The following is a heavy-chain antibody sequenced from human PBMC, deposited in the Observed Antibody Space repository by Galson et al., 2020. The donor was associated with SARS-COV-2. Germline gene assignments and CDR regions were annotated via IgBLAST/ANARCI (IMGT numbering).Heavy chain of an antibody. CDR3: ARDRSSSWFEGGVDV. Sequence: SETLSLTCTVTGGSISSGGDYWSWNRQRPGKGLEWIGYIYYIGGTHYNPSLESRATISVDTSKNKFYLNLDLVTAADTAVYYCARDRSSSWFEGGVDVWGQGTTVTVSS. CDR1: GGSISSGGDY. J-gene: IGHJ6*02. D-gene: IGHD6-13*01. CDR2: IYYIGGT. V-gene: IGHV4-31*03.